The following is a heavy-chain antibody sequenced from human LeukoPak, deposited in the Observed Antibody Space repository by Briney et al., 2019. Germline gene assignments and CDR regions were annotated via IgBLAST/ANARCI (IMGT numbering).Heavy chain of an antibody. V-gene: IGHV4-39*01. Sequence: PSETLSLTCSVSGGSISSSSYYWGWIRQPPGKGLEWIGNVYYSGSTYYNPSLKSRVTISVDTSKNQFSLKLSSVTAAETAVYYCARRRGYDHFDYWGQGTLVTVSS. CDR2: VYYSGST. CDR3: ARRRGYDHFDY. J-gene: IGHJ4*02. CDR1: GGSISSSSYY. D-gene: IGHD5-12*01.